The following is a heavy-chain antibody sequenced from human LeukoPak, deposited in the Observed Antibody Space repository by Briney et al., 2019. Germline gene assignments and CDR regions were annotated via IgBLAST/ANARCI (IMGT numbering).Heavy chain of an antibody. V-gene: IGHV1-24*01. J-gene: IGHJ3*02. Sequence: ASVKVSCKVSGYTLTELSMHWVRQAPGKGLEWMGGFDPEDGETIYAQKFQGRVTMTEDTSTDTAYMVLSSLRSEDTAVYYCATLMTTVARGAFDIWGQGTMVTVSS. CDR3: ATLMTTVARGAFDI. CDR2: FDPEDGET. CDR1: GYTLTELS. D-gene: IGHD4-23*01.